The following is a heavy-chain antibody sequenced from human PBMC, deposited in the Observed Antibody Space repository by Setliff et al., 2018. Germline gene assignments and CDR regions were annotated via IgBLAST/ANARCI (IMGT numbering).Heavy chain of an antibody. Sequence: SETLSLTCTVSGGSIRDYYWNWIRQSPGKGLEWIGYIYYRGSINYNSSLKSRVTISIDMSTNQFSLKLTSATAADTAVYYCARDPGNGHYMDVWGKGATVTVSS. V-gene: IGHV4-59*01. CDR3: ARDPGNGHYMDV. CDR1: GGSIRDYY. CDR2: IYYRGSI. J-gene: IGHJ6*03.